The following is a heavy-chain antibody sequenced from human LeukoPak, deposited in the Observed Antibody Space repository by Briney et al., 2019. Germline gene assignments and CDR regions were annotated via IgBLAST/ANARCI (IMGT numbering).Heavy chain of an antibody. J-gene: IGHJ6*03. CDR1: GGSISSYY. Sequence: PSETLSLTCTVSGGSISSYYWSWIRQSPGKGLEWIGHIYTSGSTNYNPSLRSRVTMSVDMSKNQFSLKLRSVTAADTAVYYCARDGYYGSGSQSAGVGYMDVWGKGTTATVSS. CDR2: IYTSGST. D-gene: IGHD3-10*01. CDR3: ARDGYYGSGSQSAGVGYMDV. V-gene: IGHV4-4*07.